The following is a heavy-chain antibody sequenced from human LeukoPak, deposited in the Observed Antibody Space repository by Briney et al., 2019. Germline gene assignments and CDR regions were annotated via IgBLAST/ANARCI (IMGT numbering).Heavy chain of an antibody. J-gene: IGHJ4*02. D-gene: IGHD3-10*01. CDR3: ARATYYYGSGRYFPFDY. Sequence: SETLSLTCTVSGGSISSYYWSWIRQPPGKGLEWIGYIYYSGSTNYNPSLKSRVTISVDTSKNQFSLKLSSVTAADTAVYYCARATYYYGSGRYFPFDYWGQGTLVTVSS. CDR2: IYYSGST. CDR1: GGSISSYY. V-gene: IGHV4-59*01.